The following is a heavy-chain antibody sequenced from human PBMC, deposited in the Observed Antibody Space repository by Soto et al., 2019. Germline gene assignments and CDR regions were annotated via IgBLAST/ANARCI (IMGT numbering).Heavy chain of an antibody. CDR3: AKVELPAYCGGDCYRGYFDY. V-gene: IGHV3-23*01. Sequence: GSLRLSCAASGFTFSSYAMSWVRQAPGKGLEWVSAISGSGGSTYYADSGKGRFTISRDNSKNTLYLQMNSLRAEDTAVYYCAKVELPAYCGGDCYRGYFDYWGQGTLVTVSS. J-gene: IGHJ4*02. CDR1: GFTFSSYA. D-gene: IGHD2-21*02. CDR2: ISGSGGST.